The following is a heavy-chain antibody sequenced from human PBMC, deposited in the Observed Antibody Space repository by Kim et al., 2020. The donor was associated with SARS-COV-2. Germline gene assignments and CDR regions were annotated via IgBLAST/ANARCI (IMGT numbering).Heavy chain of an antibody. Sequence: SETLSLTCTVSGGSVSSGSYYWSWIRQPPGKGLEWIGYIYYSGSTNYNPSLKSRVTISVDTSKNQFSLKLSSVTAADTAVYYCARGEGLEMATIWPPFDYWGQGTLVTVSS. D-gene: IGHD5-12*01. CDR1: GGSVSSGSYY. CDR3: ARGEGLEMATIWPPFDY. J-gene: IGHJ4*02. V-gene: IGHV4-61*01. CDR2: IYYSGST.